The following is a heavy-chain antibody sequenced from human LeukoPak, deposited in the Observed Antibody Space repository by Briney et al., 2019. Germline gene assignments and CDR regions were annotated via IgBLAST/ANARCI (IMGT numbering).Heavy chain of an antibody. Sequence: GGSLRLSCAASGFTFNSYAMSWVRQAPGKGLEWVSALSGSGGSTYYADSVKGRFTISRDNSKNTLYLQMNSLRAEDTAVYYCAKDGGSSSWYGDWYYFDYWGQGTLVTVSS. V-gene: IGHV3-23*01. CDR3: AKDGGSSSWYGDWYYFDY. CDR2: LSGSGGST. D-gene: IGHD6-13*01. CDR1: GFTFNSYA. J-gene: IGHJ4*02.